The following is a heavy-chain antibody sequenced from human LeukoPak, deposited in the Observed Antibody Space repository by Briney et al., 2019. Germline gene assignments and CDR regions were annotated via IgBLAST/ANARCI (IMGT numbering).Heavy chain of an antibody. Sequence: ASVKVSCKASGYTFTSYAMNWVRQAPGQGLEWMGWINTNTGNPTYAQGFTGRFVFSLDTSVSTAYLQISSLKAEDTAVYYCARDVYDFWSGYYYGMDVWGQGTTVTVSS. J-gene: IGHJ6*02. CDR2: INTNTGNP. D-gene: IGHD3-3*01. V-gene: IGHV7-4-1*02. CDR3: ARDVYDFWSGYYYGMDV. CDR1: GYTFTSYA.